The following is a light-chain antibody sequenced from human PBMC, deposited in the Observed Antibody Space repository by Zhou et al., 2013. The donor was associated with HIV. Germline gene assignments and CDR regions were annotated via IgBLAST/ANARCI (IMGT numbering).Light chain of an antibody. CDR1: RSISNW. CDR3: QQYNSYSPIT. J-gene: IGKJ5*01. Sequence: DTQMTQSPSTLSASLGDRVIITCRASRSISNWLAWYQQKPGKAPKLLIYKASTLEDGVPSRFSGSGSGTEFTLTITSLQPDDFATYYCQQYNSYSPITFGQGTRLEIK. CDR2: KAS. V-gene: IGKV1-5*03.